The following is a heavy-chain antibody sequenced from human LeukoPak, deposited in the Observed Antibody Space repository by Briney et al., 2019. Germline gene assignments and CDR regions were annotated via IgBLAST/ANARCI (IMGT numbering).Heavy chain of an antibody. V-gene: IGHV1-2*02. J-gene: IGHJ4*02. CDR1: GGTFSSYA. CDR3: ARAVASAYVWGSYRPFDY. D-gene: IGHD3-16*02. CDR2: INPNSGGT. Sequence: ASVKVSCKASGGTFSSYAISWVRQAPGQGLEWMGWINPNSGGTNYAQKFQGRVTMTRDTSISTAYMELSRLRSDDTAVYYCARAVASAYVWGSYRPFDYWGQGTLVTVSS.